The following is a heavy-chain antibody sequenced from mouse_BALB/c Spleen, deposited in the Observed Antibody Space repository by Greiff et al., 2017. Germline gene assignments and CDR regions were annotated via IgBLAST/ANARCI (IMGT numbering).Heavy chain of an antibody. Sequence: QVQLQQSGPELVRPGVSVKISCKGSGYTFTDYAMHWVKQSHAKSLEWIGVISTYYGNTNYNQKFKGKATMTVDKSSSTAYMELARLTSEDSAIYYCARSGGNSGFDYWGQGTTRTVSS. CDR3: ARSGGNSGFDY. CDR2: ISTYYGNT. CDR1: GYTFTDYA. J-gene: IGHJ2*01. V-gene: IGHV1-67*01. D-gene: IGHD2-1*01.